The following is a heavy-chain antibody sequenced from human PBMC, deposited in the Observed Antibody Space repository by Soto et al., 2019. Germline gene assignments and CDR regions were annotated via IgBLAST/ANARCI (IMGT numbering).Heavy chain of an antibody. J-gene: IGHJ4*01. Sequence: QITLKESGPTLVKPTQTLTLTCTFSGFSLSSTRMAVGWIRQPPGKALEWLALIYWDDDKRYSPFMKSRLTITNDTTKTQVVLTMSNMDPVDTARYYGAHIVVAGLGYYFDYWGHGTLVTVSS. CDR1: GFSLSSTRMA. V-gene: IGHV2-5*02. CDR2: IYWDDDK. D-gene: IGHD6-19*01. CDR3: AHIVVAGLGYYFDY.